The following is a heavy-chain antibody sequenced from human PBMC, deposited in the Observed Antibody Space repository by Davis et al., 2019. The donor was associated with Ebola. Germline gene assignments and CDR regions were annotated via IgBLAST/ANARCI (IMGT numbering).Heavy chain of an antibody. Sequence: GESLKIPCAASGFIFSSYAMSWVRQAPGKGLEWVSSISVRSITYHADSVKGRFTISRDNSKNTLYLQMNSLRAEDTAVYYCAKVHPPTTVTTGWFDPRGQGTLVTVSS. V-gene: IGHV3-23*01. CDR1: GFIFSSYA. J-gene: IGHJ5*02. CDR2: ISVRSIT. CDR3: AKVHPPTTVTTGWFDP. D-gene: IGHD4-17*01.